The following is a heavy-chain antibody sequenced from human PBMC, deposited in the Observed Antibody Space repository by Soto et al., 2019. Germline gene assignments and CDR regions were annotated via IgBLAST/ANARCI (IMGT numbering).Heavy chain of an antibody. CDR3: AKRSGAAAATHYYYYYYMDV. CDR1: GFTFSSYA. J-gene: IGHJ6*03. CDR2: ISGSGGST. D-gene: IGHD6-13*01. V-gene: IGHV3-23*01. Sequence: GGSLLSCAASGFTFSSYAMSWVRQAPGKGLEWVSAISGSGGSTYYADSVKGRFTISRDNSKNTLYLQMNSLRAEDTAVYYCAKRSGAAAATHYYYYYYMDVWGKGTTVTVSS.